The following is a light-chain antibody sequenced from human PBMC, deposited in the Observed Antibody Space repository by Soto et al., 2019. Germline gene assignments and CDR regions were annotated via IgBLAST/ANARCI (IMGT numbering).Light chain of an antibody. V-gene: IGKV3-11*01. J-gene: IGKJ5*01. CDR1: QSVSRY. Sequence: EIVLSQSPATLSLSPGERATLSCRASQSVSRYLAWYQQKPGQAPRLLIYDASNRATGIPARFSGSGSGTDFTLTISSLEPEDFAVYYYQQRSNWPPITFGQGTRLEI. CDR3: QQRSNWPPIT. CDR2: DAS.